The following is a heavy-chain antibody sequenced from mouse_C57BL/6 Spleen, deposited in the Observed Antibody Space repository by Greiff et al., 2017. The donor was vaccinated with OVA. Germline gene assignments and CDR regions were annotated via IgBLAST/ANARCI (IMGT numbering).Heavy chain of an antibody. D-gene: IGHD1-1*01. CDR1: GYTFTSYW. J-gene: IGHJ3*01. CDR3: ARRDYYGSRGAWLAY. Sequence: QVQLQQPGAELVKPGASVKLSCKASGYTFTSYWMQWVKQRPGQGLEWIGEIDPSDSYTNYNQKFKGKATLTVDTSSSTAYMQLSSLTSEDSAVYYCARRDYYGSRGAWLAYWGQGTLVTVSA. CDR2: IDPSDSYT. V-gene: IGHV1-50*01.